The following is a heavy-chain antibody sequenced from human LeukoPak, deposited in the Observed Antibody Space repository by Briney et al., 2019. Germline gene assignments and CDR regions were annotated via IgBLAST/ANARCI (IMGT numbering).Heavy chain of an antibody. D-gene: IGHD2-15*01. CDR1: GYTFTSYD. Sequence: ASVKVSCKASGYTFTSYDINWVRQATGQGLEWMGWMNPNSGNTGYAQKFQGRVTMTRNTSISTAYMELSSLRSEDTAVYYCARGLSSGGYCSGGSCLYWGQGTLVTVSS. J-gene: IGHJ4*02. V-gene: IGHV1-8*01. CDR2: MNPNSGNT. CDR3: ARGLSSGGYCSGGSCLY.